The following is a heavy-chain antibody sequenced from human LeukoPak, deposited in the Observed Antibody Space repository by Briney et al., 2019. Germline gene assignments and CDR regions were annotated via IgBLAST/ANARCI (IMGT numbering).Heavy chain of an antibody. CDR3: ARDLYYYYYMDV. CDR1: GFTFSSYG. Sequence: GGSLRLSCAASGFTFSSYGMHWVRQAPGKGLGWVAVIWYDGSNKYYADSVKGRFTISRDNSKNTLYLQMNSLRAEDTAVYYCARDLYYYYYMDVWGKGTTVTVSS. CDR2: IWYDGSNK. V-gene: IGHV3-33*01. J-gene: IGHJ6*03.